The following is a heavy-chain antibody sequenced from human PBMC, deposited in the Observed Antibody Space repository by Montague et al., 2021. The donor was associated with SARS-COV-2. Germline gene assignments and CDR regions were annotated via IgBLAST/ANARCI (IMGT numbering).Heavy chain of an antibody. CDR3: AREGTPLEMATIDYYGMDV. J-gene: IGHJ6*02. V-gene: IGHV4-39*07. CDR1: GGSISSSSYY. CDR2: IYYSGST. Sequence: ETLSLTCTVSGGSISSSSYYWGWIRQPPGKGLEWIGSIYYSGSTYYNPSLKGRVTLSVDTSKNQFSLKLSSVTAADTAVYYCAREGTPLEMATIDYYGMDVWGQGTTVTVSS. D-gene: IGHD5-24*01.